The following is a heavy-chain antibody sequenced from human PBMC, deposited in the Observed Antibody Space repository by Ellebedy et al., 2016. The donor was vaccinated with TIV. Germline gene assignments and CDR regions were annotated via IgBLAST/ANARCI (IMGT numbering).Heavy chain of an antibody. D-gene: IGHD2-15*01. J-gene: IGHJ4*02. CDR1: GFTFSSYA. CDR3: AKARSRVVVAANIDY. Sequence: GGSLRLXXAASGFTFSSYAMSWVRQAPGKGLEWVSAISGSGGSTYYADSVKGRFTISRDNSKNTLYLQMNSLRAEDTAVYYCAKARSRVVVAANIDYWGQGTLVTVSS. CDR2: ISGSGGST. V-gene: IGHV3-23*01.